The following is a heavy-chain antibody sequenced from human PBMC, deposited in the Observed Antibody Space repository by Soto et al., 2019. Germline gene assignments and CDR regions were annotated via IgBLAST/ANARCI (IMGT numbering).Heavy chain of an antibody. V-gene: IGHV4-61*01. CDR2: IYYSGST. CDR3: ARDMHAGFTHYFDP. Sequence: SVILALTCPVSGGSGSRGMYYLSWIRQPPGKGLEWIGYIYYSGSTNYNPSLKSRVTISVDTSKNQFSLKLSSVTAADTAVYYCARDMHAGFTHYFDPWGQGTLVTVSS. J-gene: IGHJ5*02. D-gene: IGHD1-26*01. CDR1: GGSGSRGMYY.